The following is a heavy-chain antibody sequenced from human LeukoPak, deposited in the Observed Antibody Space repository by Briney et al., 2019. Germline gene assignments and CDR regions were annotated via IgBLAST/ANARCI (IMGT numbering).Heavy chain of an antibody. J-gene: IGHJ3*02. CDR2: ISGSGSNT. CDR1: GFTFSSYA. V-gene: IGHV3-23*01. Sequence: GGSLRLSCAASGFTFSSYAMSWVRQAPGKGLEWVSAISGSGSNTYYADSVKGRFTISRDNSQNTLYLQMNSLGAEDTAVYYCAKTGDYFDSSGYYRPDAFDIWGRGTMVTVSS. D-gene: IGHD3-22*01. CDR3: AKTGDYFDSSGYYRPDAFDI.